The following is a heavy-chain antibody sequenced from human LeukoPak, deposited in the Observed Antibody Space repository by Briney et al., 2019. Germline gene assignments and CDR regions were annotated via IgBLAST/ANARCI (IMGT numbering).Heavy chain of an antibody. CDR1: GVSISSGGYY. CDR2: IYYSGST. D-gene: IGHD4-17*01. Sequence: SQTLSLTCTVSGVSISSGGYYWSWIRQRPGMGLEWIGYIYYSGSTYYNPSLKSRVTISVDTSKNQFSLKLSSVTAADTAVYYCARETTVTDRAFDHWGQGTLVTVSS. V-gene: IGHV4-31*03. J-gene: IGHJ4*02. CDR3: ARETTVTDRAFDH.